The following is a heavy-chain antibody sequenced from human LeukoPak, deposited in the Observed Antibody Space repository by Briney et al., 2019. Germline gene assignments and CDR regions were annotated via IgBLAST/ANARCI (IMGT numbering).Heavy chain of an antibody. D-gene: IGHD3-16*01. CDR1: GFTFSSYG. CDR2: IWYDGSNK. J-gene: IGHJ4*02. V-gene: IGHV3-33*08. Sequence: PGGSLRLSCAASGFTFSSYGMHWVRQAPGKGLEWVAVIWYDGSNKYYADSVKGRFTISRDNSKNTLYLQMNSLRAEDTAVYYCAREGDSLVLDYWGQGTLVTVSS. CDR3: AREGDSLVLDY.